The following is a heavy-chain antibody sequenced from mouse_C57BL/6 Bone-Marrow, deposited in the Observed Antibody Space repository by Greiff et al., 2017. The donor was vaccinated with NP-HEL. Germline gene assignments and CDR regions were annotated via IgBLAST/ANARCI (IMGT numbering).Heavy chain of an antibody. CDR3: ARGDYAGY. Sequence: VKLQQSGPELVKPGASVKISCKASGYAFSSSWMNWVKQRPGKGLEWIGRIYPGDGDTNYNGKFKGKATLTADKSSSTAYMQLSSLTSEDSAVYFCARGDYAGYWGQGTTLTVSS. CDR1: GYAFSSSW. D-gene: IGHD1-1*01. J-gene: IGHJ2*01. CDR2: IYPGDGDT. V-gene: IGHV1-82*01.